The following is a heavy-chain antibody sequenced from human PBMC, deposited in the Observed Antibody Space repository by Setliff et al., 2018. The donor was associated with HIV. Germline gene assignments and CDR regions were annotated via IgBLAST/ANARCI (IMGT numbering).Heavy chain of an antibody. D-gene: IGHD3-10*01. CDR2: IIPLFGTT. CDR3: ATVFYYDSESFSLDY. J-gene: IGHJ4*02. CDR1: GGTFNNYA. V-gene: IGHV1-69*13. Sequence: SVNVSCKASGGTFNNYAISWVRQAPGQGLEWVGGIIPLFGTTNYALKFQGRVTMTANESTNTAHMELSSLRSADTAMYYCATVFYYDSESFSLDYWGQGMLVTVSS.